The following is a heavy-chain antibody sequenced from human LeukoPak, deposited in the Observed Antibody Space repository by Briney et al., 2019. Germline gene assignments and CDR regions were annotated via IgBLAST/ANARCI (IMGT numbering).Heavy chain of an antibody. V-gene: IGHV4-59*01. Sequence: SETLSLTCTGSGGSISSYYWSWIRQPPGKGLEWIGYIYYSGSTNYNPSLKSRVTISVDTSKNQFSLKLSSVTAADTAVYYCARDAGAVAGSHYFDYWGQGTLVTVSS. J-gene: IGHJ4*02. CDR3: ARDAGAVAGSHYFDY. CDR2: IYYSGST. D-gene: IGHD6-19*01. CDR1: GGSISSYY.